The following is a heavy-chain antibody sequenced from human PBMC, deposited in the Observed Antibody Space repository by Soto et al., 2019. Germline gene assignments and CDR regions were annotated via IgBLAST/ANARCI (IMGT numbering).Heavy chain of an antibody. J-gene: IGHJ6*04. CDR1: GGTFSSYT. CDR3: AGEGAYGALHYYYGMAV. D-gene: IGHD4-17*01. Sequence: QVQLVQSGAEVKKPGSSVKVSCKASGGTFSSYTISWVRQAPGQGLEWMGRIIPILGIANYAQKFQGRVTITADKSPTTANRGRGGLRSKATAVYYCAGEGAYGALHYYYGMAVWGKGTTVTVSS. CDR2: IIPILGIA. V-gene: IGHV1-69*08.